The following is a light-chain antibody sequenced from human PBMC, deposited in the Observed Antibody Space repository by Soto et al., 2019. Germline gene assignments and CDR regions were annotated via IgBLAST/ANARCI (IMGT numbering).Light chain of an antibody. CDR3: KQSKSFPLT. J-gene: IGKJ4*01. CDR2: STC. V-gene: IGKV1-12*01. CDR1: QVIDNW. Sequence: DIQRTQSPSSVSASVGDRVTITCRASQVIDNWLVWYQQKPGKAPKVLIYSTCSLQSGVPSRFSGSRSGTDFTLTINSLPPEDFATYYCKQSKSFPLTVGGGTKVDIK.